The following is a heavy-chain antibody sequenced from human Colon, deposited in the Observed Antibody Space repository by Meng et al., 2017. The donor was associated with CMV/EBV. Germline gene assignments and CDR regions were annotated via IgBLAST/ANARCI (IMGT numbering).Heavy chain of an antibody. D-gene: IGHD2/OR15-2a*01. CDR2: ISWNSVYI. Sequence: SLKISCASSGFIFDDYTMYWVRQAPGKGLEWVSRISWNSVYIAYADSMKGRFTISRDNEKDSLYLHMNNLGPEDTAFYYCAKLSGTETFFDFWGQGTLVTVSS. V-gene: IGHV3-9*01. J-gene: IGHJ4*02. CDR1: GFIFDDYT. CDR3: AKLSGTETFFDF.